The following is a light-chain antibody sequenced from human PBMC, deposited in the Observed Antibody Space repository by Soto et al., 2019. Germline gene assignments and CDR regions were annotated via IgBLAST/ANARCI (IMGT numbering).Light chain of an antibody. V-gene: IGLV2-14*01. J-gene: IGLJ3*02. CDR1: RNDVGVYNY. CDR3: SSYTIINTWV. Sequence: QSVLTQPASVSGSPGQSITISCTGTRNDVGVYNYVSWYQQHPGKAPKLMIYEVTNRPSGVSNRFSGSKSGNTASLTISGLQPEDEADYYCSSYTIINTWVFGGGTKLTVL. CDR2: EVT.